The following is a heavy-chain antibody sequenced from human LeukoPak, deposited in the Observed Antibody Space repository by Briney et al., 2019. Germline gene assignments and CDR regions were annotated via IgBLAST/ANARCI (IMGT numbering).Heavy chain of an antibody. Sequence: ASVKISCKASGYTFTGYYMHWVRQAPGQGLEWMGWINPNSGGTNYAQKFQGRVTMTRDTSISTAYMELSRLRSDGTAVYYCARAVNYGSANDYWGQGTLVTVSS. D-gene: IGHD3-10*01. CDR2: INPNSGGT. CDR1: GYTFTGYY. J-gene: IGHJ4*02. CDR3: ARAVNYGSANDY. V-gene: IGHV1-2*02.